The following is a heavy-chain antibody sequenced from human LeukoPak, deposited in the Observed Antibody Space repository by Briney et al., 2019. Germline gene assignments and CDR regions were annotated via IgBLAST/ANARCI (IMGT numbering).Heavy chain of an antibody. CDR2: IYTSGTT. CDR3: ASYSSSIRMDV. V-gene: IGHV4-4*07. CDR1: GGSISSYY. D-gene: IGHD6-6*01. Sequence: PSETLSLTCTASGGSISSYYWSWIRQPAGKGLEWIGRIYTSGTTNYNPSLKSRVTISVDKSKNQFSLKLSSVTAADTAVYYCASYSSSIRMDVWGKGTTVTVSS. J-gene: IGHJ6*04.